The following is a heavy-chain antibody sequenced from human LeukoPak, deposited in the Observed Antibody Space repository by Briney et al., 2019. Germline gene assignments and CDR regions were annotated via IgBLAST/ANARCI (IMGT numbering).Heavy chain of an antibody. D-gene: IGHD2-21*02. J-gene: IGHJ4*02. CDR2: ISGSGDNT. V-gene: IGHV3-23*01. CDR1: GFSFSNYA. Sequence: GGSLRLSCAASGFSFSNYAMSWGRQAPRKGLEWVSAISGSGDNTYYADSLKDRFTVSRDDSKNTLYVQMKSLRAEDTAVYYCAKDFEVVPGNVNYFDYWGKETLVTVSS. CDR3: AKDFEVVPGNVNYFDY.